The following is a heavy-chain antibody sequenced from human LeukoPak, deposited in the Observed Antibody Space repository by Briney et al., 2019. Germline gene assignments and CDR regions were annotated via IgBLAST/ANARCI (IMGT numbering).Heavy chain of an antibody. CDR2: INHSGST. CDR3: ASHTAYSSSSPRSWFSHYGMDV. J-gene: IGHJ6*02. CDR1: GGSFSGYY. V-gene: IGHV4-34*01. Sequence: PSETLSLTCAVYGGSFSGYYWSWIRQPPGKGVEWIGEINHSGSTNYNPSLKSRVTISVDTSKNQFSLKLSSVTAADTAVYYCASHTAYSSSSPRSWFSHYGMDVWGQGTTVTVSS. D-gene: IGHD6-13*01.